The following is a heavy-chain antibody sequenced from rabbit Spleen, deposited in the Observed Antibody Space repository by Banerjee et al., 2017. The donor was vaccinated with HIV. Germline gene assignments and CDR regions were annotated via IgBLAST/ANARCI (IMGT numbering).Heavy chain of an antibody. D-gene: IGHD3-3*01. CDR3: ARGAGYTGFGYAGAFDP. Sequence: QEQLKESGGGLVTPGESLTLTCTVSGFSLSSNEMNWVRQAPGKGLEYIGYISYGGSIDYANWVNGRFTISNDNAQNTVFLKMTSLTGADTATYFCARGAGYTGFGYAGAFDPWGPGTLVTVS. CDR2: ISYGGSI. V-gene: IGHV1S29*01. CDR1: GFSLSSNE. J-gene: IGHJ2*01.